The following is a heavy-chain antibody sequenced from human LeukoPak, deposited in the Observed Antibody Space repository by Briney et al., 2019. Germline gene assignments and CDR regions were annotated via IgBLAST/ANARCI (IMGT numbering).Heavy chain of an antibody. V-gene: IGHV2-5*02. J-gene: IGHJ5*02. CDR2: IYWDDDK. CDR1: GFSLSTRGVG. CDR3: ALQEGGFDP. Sequence: SGPTLVKPTQTLTLTCTFSGFSLSTRGVGVGWIRQPPGKALEWLALIYWDDDKRYSPSLKSRLTITKDTSKSQVVLTMTNMDPVDTATYYCALQEGGFDPWGQGTLVTVSS.